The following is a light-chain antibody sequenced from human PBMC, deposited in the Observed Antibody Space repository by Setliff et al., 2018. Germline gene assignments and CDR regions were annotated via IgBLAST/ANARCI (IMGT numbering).Light chain of an antibody. V-gene: IGLV2-8*01. CDR2: EVS. Sequence: QSVLTQPPSASGFPGQSVTISCTGTSSDVGGYDYVSWYQHHPGKAPKLMIYEVSKRPSGVPDRFSGSKFGSTASLTVSGLQAEDEADYYCSSYAGSYIYVFGSGTKV. CDR1: SSDVGGYDY. CDR3: SSYAGSYIYV. J-gene: IGLJ1*01.